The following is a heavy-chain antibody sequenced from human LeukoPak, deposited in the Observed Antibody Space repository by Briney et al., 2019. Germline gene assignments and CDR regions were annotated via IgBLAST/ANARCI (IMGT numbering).Heavy chain of an antibody. CDR3: ARGPHRRTYDRDNWFDP. Sequence: ASVKVSCKASGYTFINYYMHWVRRAPGQGLEWMGIINPSGGSTSCGQKFQGRVTMTRDMSTSTFYMELSSLRFEDTAVYYCARGPHRRTYDRDNWFDPWGQGTLVTVSS. CDR2: INPSGGST. D-gene: IGHD3-10*02. J-gene: IGHJ5*02. CDR1: GYTFINYY. V-gene: IGHV1-46*01.